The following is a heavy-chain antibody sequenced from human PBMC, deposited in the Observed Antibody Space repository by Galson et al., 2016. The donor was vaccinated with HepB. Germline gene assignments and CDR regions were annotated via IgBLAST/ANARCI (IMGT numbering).Heavy chain of an antibody. CDR3: AADASSDYVWGTYPSL. CDR2: IIPVFGTA. V-gene: IGHV1-69*05. J-gene: IGHJ4*02. D-gene: IGHD3-16*02. CDR1: GGTFSTYA. Sequence: SVKVSCKASGGTFSTYAISWVRQAPGHGLEWMGGIIPVFGTANYAQKFQERVTFTRDMSTSTAYMELSSLRSEDTAVYYCAADASSDYVWGTYPSLWGQGTLVIVSS.